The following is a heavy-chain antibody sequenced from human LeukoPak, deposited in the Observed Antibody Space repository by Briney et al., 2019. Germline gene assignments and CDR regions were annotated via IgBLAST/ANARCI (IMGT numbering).Heavy chain of an antibody. CDR3: ARRESSSLAPLVDY. J-gene: IGHJ4*02. CDR2: MSYDGSNK. D-gene: IGHD6-6*01. CDR1: GFTFSSYA. V-gene: IGHV3-30-3*01. Sequence: GRSLRLSCAASGFTFSSYAMHWVRQAPGKGLEWVAVMSYDGSNKYYADSVKGRFTISRDNSKNTLYLQMNSLRAEDTAVYYCARRESSSLAPLVDYWGQGTLVTVSS.